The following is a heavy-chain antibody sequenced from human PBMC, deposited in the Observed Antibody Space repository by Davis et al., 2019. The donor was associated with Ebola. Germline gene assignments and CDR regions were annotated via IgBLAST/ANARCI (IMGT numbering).Heavy chain of an antibody. CDR3: ARRRTSAGDGYFDY. J-gene: IGHJ4*02. CDR1: GESFSGSY. V-gene: IGHV4-34*01. D-gene: IGHD7-27*01. CDR2: IDNRGST. Sequence: SETLSLTCAVYGESFSGSYWSWIRQPPGKGLEWIGEIDNRGSTYYNPSLKSRVTISVDTSKNQFSLKLSSVTAADTAVYYCARRRTSAGDGYFDYWGQGTLVTISS.